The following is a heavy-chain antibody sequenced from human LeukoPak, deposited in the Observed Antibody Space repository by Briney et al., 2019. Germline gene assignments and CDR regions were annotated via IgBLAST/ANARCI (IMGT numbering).Heavy chain of an antibody. J-gene: IGHJ3*02. CDR3: AKDALWFGELLGAFDI. D-gene: IGHD3-10*01. CDR2: IRYDGSNK. CDR1: GFTFSSYG. V-gene: IGHV3-30*02. Sequence: GGSLRLSCAASGFTFSSYGMHWVRQAPGKGLEWVAFIRYDGSNKYYADSVKGRFTISRDNSKNTLYLQMNSLRAEDTAVYYCAKDALWFGELLGAFDIWGQGTMVTVSS.